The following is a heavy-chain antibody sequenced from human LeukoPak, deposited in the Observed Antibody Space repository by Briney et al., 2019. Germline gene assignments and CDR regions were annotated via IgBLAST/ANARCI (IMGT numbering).Heavy chain of an antibody. D-gene: IGHD6-13*01. V-gene: IGHV3-23*01. CDR3: ATRSYSAGRDF. CDR1: GFTFSSYA. CDR2: ISRSGDST. Sequence: GGSLRLSCAASGFTFSSYAMTWVRQAPGKGLEWVSGISRSGDSTDYADSVKGRFTISRDNPKNKVYLQMNSLRVEDTAVYFCATRSYSAGRDFWGQGTLVTVSS. J-gene: IGHJ4*02.